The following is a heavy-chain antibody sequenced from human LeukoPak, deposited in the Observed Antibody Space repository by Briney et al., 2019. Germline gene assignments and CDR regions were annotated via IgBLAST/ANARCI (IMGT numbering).Heavy chain of an antibody. V-gene: IGHV1-18*01. CDR2: IRAHNGDT. J-gene: IGHJ4*02. Sequence: GASVKVSCKASGYTFTSYAISWVRQAPGQGLEWMGWIRAHNGDTSHAQQLRGRVTMTTDTSTRTAYMELRSLRSEDTAVYYCARGEFICTINTCYASALDSWGQGTLVTVSS. CDR3: ARGEFICTINTCYASALDS. CDR1: GYTFTSYA. D-gene: IGHD2-2*01.